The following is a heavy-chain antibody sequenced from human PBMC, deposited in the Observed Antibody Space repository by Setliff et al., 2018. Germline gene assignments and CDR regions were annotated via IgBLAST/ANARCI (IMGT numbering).Heavy chain of an antibody. CDR2: ISADNGNT. V-gene: IGHV1-18*01. Sequence: ASVKVSCKASGYTFTTYGISWVRQAPGQGLEWMGWISADNGNTNYAQNLQGRVTRTTDTSTSTAYMELRSLRSDDTAIYYCARVRKNDDSNVGGCDWFDPWGQGTLVTVSS. CDR3: ARVRKNDDSNVGGCDWFDP. CDR1: GYTFTTYG. D-gene: IGHD3-22*01. J-gene: IGHJ5*02.